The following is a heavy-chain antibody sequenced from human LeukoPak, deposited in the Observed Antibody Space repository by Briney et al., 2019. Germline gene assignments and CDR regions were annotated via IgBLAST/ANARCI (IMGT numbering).Heavy chain of an antibody. V-gene: IGHV4-34*01. CDR2: INHSGST. D-gene: IGHD1-26*01. CDR1: GGSFSGYY. CDR3: ARAGDSGSYLVRAFDI. J-gene: IGHJ3*02. Sequence: PSETLSLTCAVYGGSFSGYYWSWIRQPPGKGLEWIGEINHSGSTNYNPSLKSRVTISVDTSKNQFSLKLSSVTAADTAVYYCARAGDSGSYLVRAFDIWGQGTMVTVSS.